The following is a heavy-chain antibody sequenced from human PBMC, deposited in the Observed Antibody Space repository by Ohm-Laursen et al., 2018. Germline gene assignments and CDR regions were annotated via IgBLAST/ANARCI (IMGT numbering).Heavy chain of an antibody. CDR3: AKEAYYDSTGFYFYFDY. Sequence: SLRLSCSALGFTFSNYAMSWVRQAPGKGLEWVSAISGSGGSTYYADSVKGRFTISRDNSKNTLYLQMNSLRAEDTAVYFCAKEAYYDSTGFYFYFDYWGQGTLVTVSS. V-gene: IGHV3-23*01. J-gene: IGHJ4*02. CDR1: GFTFSNYA. CDR2: ISGSGGST. D-gene: IGHD3-22*01.